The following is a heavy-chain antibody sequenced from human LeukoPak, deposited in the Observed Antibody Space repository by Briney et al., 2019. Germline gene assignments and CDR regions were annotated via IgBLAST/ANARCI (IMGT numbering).Heavy chain of an antibody. CDR3: ARDWGTSSLYLVN. Sequence: GGSLTLSGAASGFTFSSNGMHWLRQAPGKGLEWVAFIQNDGNNKKYADSGKGRFTISRDNSKNTLYLQMNSLRAEDTAVYYCARDWGTSSLYLVNWGQGTLVTVSS. CDR2: IQNDGNNK. V-gene: IGHV3-30*02. D-gene: IGHD6-6*01. CDR1: GFTFSSNG. J-gene: IGHJ4*02.